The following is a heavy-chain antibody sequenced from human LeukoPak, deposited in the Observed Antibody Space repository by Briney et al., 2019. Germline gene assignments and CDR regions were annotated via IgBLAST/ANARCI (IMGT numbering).Heavy chain of an antibody. D-gene: IGHD3-16*01. CDR2: IYYNGST. V-gene: IGHV4-39*01. CDR1: AGSISSSGYY. CDR3: ARIWVS. Sequence: SETLSLTCTVSAGSISSSGYYWGWIRQPPGKGLEWVGSIYYNGSTYYNPSLKGRVTISVDTSKNQFSLKLSSVTAADTAVYFCARIWVSWGQGTLVTVSS. J-gene: IGHJ4*02.